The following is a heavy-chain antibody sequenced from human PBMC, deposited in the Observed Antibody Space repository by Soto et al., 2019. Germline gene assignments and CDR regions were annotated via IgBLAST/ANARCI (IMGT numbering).Heavy chain of an antibody. CDR1: GYSFTSYW. CDR3: ARGFCSSTSCYVPLGGY. J-gene: IGHJ4*02. D-gene: IGHD2-2*01. CDR2: IYPGDSDT. Sequence: GESLKISCKGSGYSFTSYWIGWVRQMPGKGLEWMGIIYPGDSDTRYSPSFQGQVTISADKSISTAYLQWSSLKASDTAMYYCARGFCSSTSCYVPLGGYWGQGTLVTVSS. V-gene: IGHV5-51*01.